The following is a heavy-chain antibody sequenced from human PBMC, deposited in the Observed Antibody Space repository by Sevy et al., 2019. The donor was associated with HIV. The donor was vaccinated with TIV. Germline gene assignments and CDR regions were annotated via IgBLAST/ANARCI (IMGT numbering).Heavy chain of an antibody. J-gene: IGHJ6*02. D-gene: IGHD3-10*01. V-gene: IGHV3-30*03. Sequence: GGSLRLSCVGSGFTFRNFGVHLLRQAPGKGLEWLSVVSCDGSSKYYVDSVKGRFIVSRDNSKNTLYLQMNSLRTEDTAVYYCARGGSGDYYYYGVDVWGQGTTVTVSS. CDR3: ARGGSGDYYYYGVDV. CDR2: VSCDGSSK. CDR1: GFTFRNFG.